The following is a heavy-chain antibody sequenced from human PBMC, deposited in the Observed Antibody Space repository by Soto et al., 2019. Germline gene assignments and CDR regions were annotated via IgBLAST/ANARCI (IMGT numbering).Heavy chain of an antibody. CDR1: GFTFDDYA. D-gene: IGHD3-3*01. Sequence: DVQLVESGGDMVQPGRSLRLSCVASGFTFDDYAMWWVRQAPGKGLEWVSGISWNGNDIAYADSVKGRFTISRDDAKKSLYLQMKSLRAEDTALYFCAKDMDRYDFWTGSSFDSWGQGTLVTVSS. CDR2: ISWNGNDI. CDR3: AKDMDRYDFWTGSSFDS. V-gene: IGHV3-9*01. J-gene: IGHJ4*02.